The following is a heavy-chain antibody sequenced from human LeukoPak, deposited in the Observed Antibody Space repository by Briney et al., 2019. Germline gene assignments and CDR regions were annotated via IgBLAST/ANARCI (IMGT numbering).Heavy chain of an antibody. CDR3: RVDTPFFDY. CDR2: ISYSVST. D-gene: IGHD5-18*01. V-gene: IGHV4-59*01. CDR1: GFTFSSYG. Sequence: GTLRLSCAASGFTFSSYGMSWIRQAPGKGLEWIGYISYSVSTNYNPSLKSRITISVDTSKNQFSLKLSSVTAADTAVYYCRVDTPFFDYWGQGTLVTVSS. J-gene: IGHJ4*02.